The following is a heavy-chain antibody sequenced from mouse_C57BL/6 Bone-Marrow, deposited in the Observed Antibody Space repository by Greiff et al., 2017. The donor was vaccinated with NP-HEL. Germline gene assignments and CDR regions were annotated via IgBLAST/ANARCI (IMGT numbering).Heavy chain of an antibody. J-gene: IGHJ3*01. CDR2: INPNNGGT. V-gene: IGHV1-18*01. Sequence: EVQLQQSGPELVKPGASVKIPCKASGYTFTDYNMDWVKQSHGKSLEWIGDINPNNGGTIYNQKFKGKATLTVDKSSSTAYMELRSLTSEDTAVYYCARRSADGYPFAYWGQGTLVTVSA. CDR1: GYTFTDYN. D-gene: IGHD2-3*01. CDR3: ARRSADGYPFAY.